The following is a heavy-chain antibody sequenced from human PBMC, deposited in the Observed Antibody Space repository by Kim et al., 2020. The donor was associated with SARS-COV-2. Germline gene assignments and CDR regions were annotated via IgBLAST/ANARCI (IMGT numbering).Heavy chain of an antibody. CDR2: INAHNTKT. CDR1: GYTSISYA. V-gene: IGHV1-18*01. J-gene: IGHJ4*02. Sequence: ASVKVSCKSSGYTSISYALNWVRQAPGQGLEWMGRINAHNTKTNYPEKLQGRVIMTRDTFTNTAYMELRSLTSDDTAVYYCARGNNYFDYWGQGTLVTVSS. CDR3: ARGNNYFDY.